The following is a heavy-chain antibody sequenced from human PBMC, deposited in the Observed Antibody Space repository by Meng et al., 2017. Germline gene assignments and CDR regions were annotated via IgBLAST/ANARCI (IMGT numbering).Heavy chain of an antibody. J-gene: IGHJ4*02. V-gene: IGHV1-2*06. CDR1: GYTFTGYY. CDR3: AIDLGYYDFWTMIEALDY. D-gene: IGHD3-3*01. CDR2: INPNSGGT. Sequence: ASVKVSCKASGYTFTGYYMHWVRQAPGQGLEWMGRINPNSGGTNYAQKFQGRVTMTRDTSISTAYMALSRLRSDDTAVYYCAIDLGYYDFWTMIEALDYWGQGTLVTVSS.